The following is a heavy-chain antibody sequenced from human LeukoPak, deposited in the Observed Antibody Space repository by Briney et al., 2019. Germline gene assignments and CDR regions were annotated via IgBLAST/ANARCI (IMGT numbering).Heavy chain of an antibody. D-gene: IGHD1-1*01. Sequence: SQTLSLTCAISGDSVSSNSGAWDWIRQSPSRGLEWLGRTYYRSKWYNDYAVPVKSRLTINPDTSKNQFSLHLNSVTPEDTAVYYFARGVLGTTASFDSWGQGTLVTVSS. CDR1: GDSVSSNSGA. CDR2: TYYRSKWYN. CDR3: ARGVLGTTASFDS. J-gene: IGHJ4*02. V-gene: IGHV6-1*01.